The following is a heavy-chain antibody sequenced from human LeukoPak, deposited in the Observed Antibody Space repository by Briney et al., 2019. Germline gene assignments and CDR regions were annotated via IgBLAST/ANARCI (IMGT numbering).Heavy chain of an antibody. J-gene: IGHJ4*02. CDR1: GGSISSYY. D-gene: IGHD2-2*02. Sequence: TSETLSLTCTVSGGSISSYYWSWIRQPAGKGLEWIGRIYTSGSTNYNPSLKSRVTMSVDTSKNQFSLKLSSVTAADTAVYYCARGSCSSTSCYTDYWGQGTLVTVSS. V-gene: IGHV4-4*07. CDR3: ARGSCSSTSCYTDY. CDR2: IYTSGST.